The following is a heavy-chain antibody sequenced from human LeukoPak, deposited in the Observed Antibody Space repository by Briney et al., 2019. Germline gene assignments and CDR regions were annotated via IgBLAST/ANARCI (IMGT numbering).Heavy chain of an antibody. Sequence: GGSLRLSCAASGFTFSSYGMHWVRQAPGKGLEWVAFIRYDGSNNYYADSVKGRFTISRDNSKNTLYLQMNSLRAEDTAVYYCGYGDYRAPNWFDPWGQGTLVTVSS. CDR2: IRYDGSNN. CDR1: GFTFSSYG. D-gene: IGHD4-17*01. CDR3: GYGDYRAPNWFDP. J-gene: IGHJ5*02. V-gene: IGHV3-30*02.